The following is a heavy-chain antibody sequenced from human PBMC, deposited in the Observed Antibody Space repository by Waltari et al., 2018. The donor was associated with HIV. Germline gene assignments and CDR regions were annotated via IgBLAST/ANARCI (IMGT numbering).Heavy chain of an antibody. CDR2: INPSSGGT. CDR1: VNIFPAHY. V-gene: IGHV1-2*02. J-gene: IGHJ4*02. D-gene: IGHD3-22*01. CDR3: ARDRSIVSRHYDNAVAPYFDN. Sequence: QVQLVQSGADVKKPGASVKVSCKASVNIFPAHYIPWLRQAPGQGLEWMGWINPSSGGTNSEQKFQGRVTMTWDTSINTAYMELSGLRSDDTAVYFCARDRSIVSRHYDNAVAPYFDNWGRGTLVSVSS.